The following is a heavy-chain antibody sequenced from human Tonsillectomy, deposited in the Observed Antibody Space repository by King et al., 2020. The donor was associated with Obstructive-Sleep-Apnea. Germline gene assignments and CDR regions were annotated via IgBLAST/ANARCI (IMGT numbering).Heavy chain of an antibody. CDR1: GGSISSGGYS. Sequence: LQLQESGSGLVKPSQTLSLTCAVSGGSISSGGYSWSWIRQPPGKGLEWIGYIYHSGSTYYNPSLKSRVTISVDRSKNQFSLKLSSVTAAATAVYYCARTDRVAGFDYWGQGTLVTVSS. CDR3: ARTDRVAGFDY. J-gene: IGHJ4*02. V-gene: IGHV4-30-2*01. CDR2: IYHSGST. D-gene: IGHD2-15*01.